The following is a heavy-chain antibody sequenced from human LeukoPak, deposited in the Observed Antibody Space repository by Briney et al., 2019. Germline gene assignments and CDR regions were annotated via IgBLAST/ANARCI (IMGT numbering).Heavy chain of an antibody. CDR3: ARGYVYSYDY. D-gene: IGHD3-16*01. V-gene: IGHV3-13*01. CDR2: IGTASDA. CDR1: GFAFSDYD. Sequence: QPGGSLRLSCVASGFAFSDYDMHWVRQATGKGLEWVSAIGTASDAYYPGTVRGRFTVSRDNAKNSLYLQMNSLRAGDTAVYYCARGYVYSYDYWGQGIMVTVSS. J-gene: IGHJ4*02.